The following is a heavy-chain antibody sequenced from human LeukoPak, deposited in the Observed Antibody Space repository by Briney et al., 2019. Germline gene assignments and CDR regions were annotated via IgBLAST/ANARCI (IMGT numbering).Heavy chain of an antibody. CDR3: ARDPYPGSGEDY. V-gene: IGHV1-69*01. D-gene: IGHD3-10*01. CDR1: GGTFSSYA. J-gene: IGHJ4*02. CDR2: IIPIFGTA. Sequence: SVKVSCKASGGTFSSYAISWVRQAPGQGLEWMGGIIPIFGTANYAQRFQGRVTITADESTSTAYMELSSLRSEDTAVYYCARDPYPGSGEDYWGQGTLVTVSS.